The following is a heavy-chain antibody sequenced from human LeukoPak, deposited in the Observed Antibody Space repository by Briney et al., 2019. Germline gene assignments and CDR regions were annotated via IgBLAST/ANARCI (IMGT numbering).Heavy chain of an antibody. D-gene: IGHD6-13*01. Sequence: PSETLSLTCTVSGGSINYWSWIRQPAGKGLGRIGRIYSTGSTNYNPSLKSRVTMSVDTSKNQFSLRLRSVTAADTAVYYCARQLTSAGTAGFDFWGQGALVTVSS. CDR1: GGSINY. CDR2: IYSTGST. J-gene: IGHJ4*02. V-gene: IGHV4-4*07. CDR3: ARQLTSAGTAGFDF.